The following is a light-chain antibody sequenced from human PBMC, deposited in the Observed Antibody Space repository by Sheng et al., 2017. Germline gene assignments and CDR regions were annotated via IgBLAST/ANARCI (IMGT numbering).Light chain of an antibody. CDR3: KQYSFCWT. Sequence: ENVLTQSPGTLSLSPGQRATLSCRARQSVASDYLAWYQQKPGQAPRLLIYNVFNRATGIPDRFSGSGSGTDFTLTISSLQPDDFATYYCKQYSFCWTFGQGTKVEIK. V-gene: IGKV3-20*01. J-gene: IGKJ1*01. CDR1: QSVASDY. CDR2: NVF.